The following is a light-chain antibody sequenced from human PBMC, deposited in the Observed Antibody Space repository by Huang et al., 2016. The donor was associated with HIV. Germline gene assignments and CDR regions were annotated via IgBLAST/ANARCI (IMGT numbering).Light chain of an antibody. J-gene: IGKJ1*01. Sequence: ELVMTQSPATLSVSPGERATLSCRASQSVRSNLAWYQQKPGQAPRLLLYGEATRATGIPARFSGSGSGTEFTLTISSLQSEDFAVYYCQQYNNWPPGRTFGQGTKVEIK. CDR1: QSVRSN. V-gene: IGKV3-15*01. CDR3: QQYNNWPPGRT. CDR2: GEA.